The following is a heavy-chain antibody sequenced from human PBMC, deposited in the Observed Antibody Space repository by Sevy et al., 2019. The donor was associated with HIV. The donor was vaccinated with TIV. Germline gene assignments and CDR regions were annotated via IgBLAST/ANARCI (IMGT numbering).Heavy chain of an antibody. Sequence: GGSLRLSCAASGFTFSHHNMNWVRQAPGKGLEWISYISKSGSTTYFADSVRGRFTISRDNAKNSLFLEMHSLTDGDTAVYYCAREENRELGTIPPDSWGRGIQVTVSS. D-gene: IGHD7-27*01. J-gene: IGHJ4*02. V-gene: IGHV3-48*02. CDR1: GFTFSHHN. CDR2: ISKSGSTT. CDR3: AREENRELGTIPPDS.